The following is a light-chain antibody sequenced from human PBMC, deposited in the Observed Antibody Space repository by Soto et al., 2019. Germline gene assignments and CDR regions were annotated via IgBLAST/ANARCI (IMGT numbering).Light chain of an antibody. J-gene: IGLJ2*01. CDR3: TSYTTNSVV. V-gene: IGLV2-14*01. CDR2: DVT. Sequence: QSALTQPASVSGSPGQSITISCTGSSSDVGDYNYVSWYQQHPGKAPKLIIYDVTDRPSGVSNRFSGSKSGNTASLTISGLQAEDEADYYCTSYTTNSVVFGGGTKLTVL. CDR1: SSDVGDYNY.